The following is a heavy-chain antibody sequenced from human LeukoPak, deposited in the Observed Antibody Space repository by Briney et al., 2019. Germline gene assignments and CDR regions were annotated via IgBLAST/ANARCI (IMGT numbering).Heavy chain of an antibody. CDR1: GFTFSSYS. D-gene: IGHD3-22*01. CDR3: ANSAYDSSGYMGY. Sequence: ESGGSLRLSCAPSGFTFSSYSMNWVRQAPGKGLEWVSSISSSSSYIYYADSVKGRFTISRDNAKNSLYLQMNSLRAEDTAVYYCANSAYDSSGYMGYWGQGTLVTVSS. J-gene: IGHJ4*02. CDR2: ISSSSSYI. V-gene: IGHV3-21*01.